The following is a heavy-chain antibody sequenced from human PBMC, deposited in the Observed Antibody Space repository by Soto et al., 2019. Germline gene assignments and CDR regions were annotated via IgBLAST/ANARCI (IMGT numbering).Heavy chain of an antibody. J-gene: IGHJ4*02. V-gene: IGHV4-30-4*01. D-gene: IGHD3-16*02. Sequence: TLSLTCTVSGGSISSGDYYWSWIRQPPGKGLEWIGYIYYSGSTYYNPSLKSRVTISVDTSKNQFSLKLSSVTAADTAVYYCARVDDYVWGSYRHFDYWGQGTLVTVSS. CDR2: IYYSGST. CDR3: ARVDDYVWGSYRHFDY. CDR1: GGSISSGDYY.